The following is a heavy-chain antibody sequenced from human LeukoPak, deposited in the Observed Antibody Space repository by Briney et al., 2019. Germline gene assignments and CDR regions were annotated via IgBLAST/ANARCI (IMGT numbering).Heavy chain of an antibody. J-gene: IGHJ4*02. CDR1: GFTFSSYW. V-gene: IGHV3-15*01. D-gene: IGHD3-9*01. CDR2: IKSKTDGGTT. CDR3: TTSYYDILTGTDY. Sequence: GGSLRLSCSASGFTFSSYWMNWARQAPGKGLEWVGRIKSKTDGGTTDYAAPVKGRFTISRDDSKNTLYLQMSSLKTEDTAVYYCTTSYYDILTGTDYWGQGTLVTVSS.